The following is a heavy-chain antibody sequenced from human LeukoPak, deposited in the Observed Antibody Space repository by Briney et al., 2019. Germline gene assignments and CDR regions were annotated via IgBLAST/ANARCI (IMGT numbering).Heavy chain of an antibody. CDR1: GGSISSYS. CDR2: IYYSGST. Sequence: SETLSLTCTVSGGSISSYSWSWIRQPPGKGLEWIGYIYYSGSTNYNPSLKSRVTISVDTSKNQFSLKLSSVTAADTAVYYCALGHLYYYYMDVWGKGTTVTVSS. J-gene: IGHJ6*03. CDR3: ALGHLYYYYMDV. V-gene: IGHV4-59*08.